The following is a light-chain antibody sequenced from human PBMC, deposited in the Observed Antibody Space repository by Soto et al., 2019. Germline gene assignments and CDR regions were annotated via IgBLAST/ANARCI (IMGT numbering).Light chain of an antibody. CDR2: GAS. Sequence: LTQSPYTLSLSAGERSTLRCMSSQTVSSNYLAWCQQRPGQAPRLLIYGASTRAAGIPDRFSGSGSGTDFTLTITRLEPEDSAVYFCQQYTGPPTTFGQGARLEIK. V-gene: IGKV3-20*01. J-gene: IGKJ5*01. CDR1: QTVSSNY. CDR3: QQYTGPPTT.